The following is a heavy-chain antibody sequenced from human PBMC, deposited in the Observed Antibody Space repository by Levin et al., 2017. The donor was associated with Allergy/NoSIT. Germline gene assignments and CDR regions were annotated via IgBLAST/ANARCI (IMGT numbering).Heavy chain of an antibody. CDR1: GFTISSNY. Sequence: ETLSLTCAASGFTISSNYMSWVRQAPGKGLEWVSVIYSGGSTYYADSVKGRFTISRDNSKNTLYLQMNSLRAEDTAVYYCARGYATAAADYWGQGTLVTVSS. D-gene: IGHD6-13*01. V-gene: IGHV3-53*01. J-gene: IGHJ4*02. CDR3: ARGYATAAADY. CDR2: IYSGGST.